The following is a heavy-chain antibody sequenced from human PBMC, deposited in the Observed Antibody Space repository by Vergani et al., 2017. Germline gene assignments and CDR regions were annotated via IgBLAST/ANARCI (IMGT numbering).Heavy chain of an antibody. CDR3: ARVVAAARFAP. CDR2: IYYSGST. Sequence: QVQLQESGPGLVKPSETLSLTCTVSGGSISSYYWSWIRQPPGKGLEWIGYIYYSGSTNYNPSLKSRVTISVDTSKNQFSLKLSSVTAADTAVYYCARVVAAARFAPWGQEPWSPSPQ. D-gene: IGHD2-15*01. J-gene: IGHJ5*02. CDR1: GGSISSYY. V-gene: IGHV4-59*01.